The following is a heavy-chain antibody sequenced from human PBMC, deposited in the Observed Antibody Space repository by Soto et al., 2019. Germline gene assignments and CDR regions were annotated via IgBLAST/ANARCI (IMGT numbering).Heavy chain of an antibody. D-gene: IGHD1-26*01. V-gene: IGHV3-23*01. Sequence: GSLRLSCVASGFSFSSYTMNWVRQAPVKGLEWVSGVSGNGGNTYYAYSVKGRFSISRDNSKNTLYLQLNRLTGEDTAIYYCAKDRMGASGWFDAWGQGTPVTVSS. CDR2: VSGNGGNT. CDR3: AKDRMGASGWFDA. CDR1: GFSFSSYT. J-gene: IGHJ5*02.